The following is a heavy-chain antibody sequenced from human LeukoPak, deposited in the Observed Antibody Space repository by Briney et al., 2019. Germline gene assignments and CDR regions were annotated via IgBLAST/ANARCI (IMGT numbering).Heavy chain of an antibody. V-gene: IGHV5-51*01. CDR1: GYSFTNYW. CDR3: ARHTKYSSSSRVFDY. D-gene: IGHD6-6*01. CDR2: IYPGDSDT. Sequence: GESLKISCKGSGYSFTNYWVAWVRQMPGKGLEWMGIIYPGDSDTRYSPSFQGQVTISADKSISTAYLQWSSLKASDTAMYYCARHTKYSSSSRVFDYWDQGTLVTVSS. J-gene: IGHJ4*02.